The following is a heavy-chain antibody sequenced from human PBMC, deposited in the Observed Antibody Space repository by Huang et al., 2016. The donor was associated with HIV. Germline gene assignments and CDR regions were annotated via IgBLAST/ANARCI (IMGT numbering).Heavy chain of an antibody. D-gene: IGHD4-17*01. CDR1: GFMFSTFG. V-gene: IGHV3-30*18. CDR2: ISNDGSRK. Sequence: QVHLEESGGGVVQPGRPLRLSCTASGFMFSTFGIDWVRQATGKRLEGVAGISNDGSRKYYVDSVKGRFTISRDNSKNIVYLQMNSLRPEDTAVYYCAKPSGDYEFFDFWGQGTVVTVSS. J-gene: IGHJ4*02. CDR3: AKPSGDYEFFDF.